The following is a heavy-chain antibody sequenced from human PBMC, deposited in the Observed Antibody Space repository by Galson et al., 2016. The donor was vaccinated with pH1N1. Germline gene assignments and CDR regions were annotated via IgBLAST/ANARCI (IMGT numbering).Heavy chain of an antibody. Sequence: SVKVSCKASGYTFTAYYMHWVRQAPGQGLEWIGGIIPIFGTPTYAQKFQGRVTITADESSTTHYMELRSLRSEDTAIYYCARRHKYFDTSGFQNWGQGTLVTVSS. CDR3: ARRHKYFDTSGFQN. CDR2: IIPIFGTP. V-gene: IGHV1-69*13. CDR1: GYTFTAYY. J-gene: IGHJ4*02. D-gene: IGHD3-22*01.